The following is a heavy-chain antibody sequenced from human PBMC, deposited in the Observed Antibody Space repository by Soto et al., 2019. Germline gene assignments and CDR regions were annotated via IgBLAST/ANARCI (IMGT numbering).Heavy chain of an antibody. V-gene: IGHV3-23*01. Sequence: PGGSLRLSCAASGFTFSSYAMSWVRQAPGKGLEWVSAISGSGGSTYYADSVKGRFTISRDNSKNTLYLQMNSLRAEDTAVYYCAKEGYYDILTGSHHLDYWGQGTLVTVSS. CDR2: ISGSGGST. CDR1: GFTFSSYA. CDR3: AKEGYYDILTGSHHLDY. D-gene: IGHD3-9*01. J-gene: IGHJ4*02.